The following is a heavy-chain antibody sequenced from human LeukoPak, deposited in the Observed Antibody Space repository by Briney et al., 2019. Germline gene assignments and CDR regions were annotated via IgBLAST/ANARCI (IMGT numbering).Heavy chain of an antibody. CDR1: GYNLTELS. CDR3: ATGYLVTAGLMDV. J-gene: IGHJ6*02. CDR2: FDPEDGKT. D-gene: IGHD6-13*01. Sequence: ASVKVSCKVSGYNLTELSMFWVRQAPGKGLGWMGSFDPEDGKTVYAQKFQGRVTMTEDTSTDTAYMELSSLRSEDTAVYYCATGYLVTAGLMDVWGQGTTVTVSS. V-gene: IGHV1-24*01.